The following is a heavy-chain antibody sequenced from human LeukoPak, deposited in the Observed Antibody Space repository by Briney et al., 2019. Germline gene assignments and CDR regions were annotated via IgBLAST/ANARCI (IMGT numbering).Heavy chain of an antibody. CDR1: GDSISSYF. CDR2: IYYSGST. Sequence: SETLSLTCTVSGDSISSYFWSWVRQPPGKGLEWIGYIYYSGSTNYNPSLKSRVTMSVDTSKNQFSLKLSSVTAADTAVYYCCGVVVVAATPDYYYGMDVWGQGTTVTVSS. J-gene: IGHJ6*02. D-gene: IGHD2-15*01. CDR3: CGVVVVAATPDYYYGMDV. V-gene: IGHV4-59*01.